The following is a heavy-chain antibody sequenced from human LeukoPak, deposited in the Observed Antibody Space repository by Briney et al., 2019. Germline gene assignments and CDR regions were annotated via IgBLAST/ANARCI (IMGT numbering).Heavy chain of an antibody. V-gene: IGHV3-73*01. CDR3: SSGLSVLRSNNTPVDY. CDR1: GFTFSGSA. J-gene: IGHJ4*02. CDR2: IRSKANNYAT. Sequence: RTGGSLRLSCAASGFTFSGSAMHWVRQASGKGLEWVGRIRSKANNYATAYAASVKGRFTISRDDSKNTAYLQMNSLKTGDTAVYFCSSGLSVLRSNNTPVDYWGQGTLVTVSS. D-gene: IGHD4-17*01.